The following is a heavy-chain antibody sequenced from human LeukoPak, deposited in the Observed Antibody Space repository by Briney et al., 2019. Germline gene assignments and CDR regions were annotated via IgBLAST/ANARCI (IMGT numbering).Heavy chain of an antibody. D-gene: IGHD2-21*02. CDR2: ISYDGSNK. CDR3: ASIVVVTATLDAFDI. J-gene: IGHJ3*02. Sequence: GGSLRLSCAASGFTFSTYGMHWVRQAPGKGLEWVAVISYDGSNKYYADSVKGRFTISRDNSKNTLYLQMNSLRAEDTAVYYCASIVVVTATLDAFDIWGQGTMVTVSS. V-gene: IGHV3-30*03. CDR1: GFTFSTYG.